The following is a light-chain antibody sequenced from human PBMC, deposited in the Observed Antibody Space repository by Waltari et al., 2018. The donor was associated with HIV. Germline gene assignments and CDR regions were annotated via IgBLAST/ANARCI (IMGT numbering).Light chain of an antibody. J-gene: IGKJ1*01. V-gene: IGKV1-5*03. CDR1: QSIGNW. CDR3: QQYNGYST. CDR2: KAS. Sequence: DIPMTQSPSTLSASVGDRVTITCRASQSIGNWLAWYQQKPGKAPNLLVYKASSLQSGVPSRFSGSGSGTEFTLTISSLQPDDFATYYCQQYNGYSTFGQGTKVEIE.